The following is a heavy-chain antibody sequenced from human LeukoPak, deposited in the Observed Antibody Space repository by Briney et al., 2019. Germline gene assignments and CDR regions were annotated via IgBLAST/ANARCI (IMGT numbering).Heavy chain of an antibody. CDR1: GGSFSGYY. D-gene: IGHD4-17*01. J-gene: IGHJ5*02. Sequence: SETLSLTCAVCGGSFSGYYWSWIRQPPGKGLEWIGEINHSGSTNYNPSLKSRVTISVDTSKNQFSLKLSSVTAADTAVYYCARVSFSDYVPWGQGTLVTVSS. V-gene: IGHV4-34*01. CDR3: ARVSFSDYVP. CDR2: INHSGST.